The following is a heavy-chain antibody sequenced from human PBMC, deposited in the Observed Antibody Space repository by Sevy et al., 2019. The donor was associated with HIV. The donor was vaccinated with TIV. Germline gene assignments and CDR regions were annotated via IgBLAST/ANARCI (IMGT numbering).Heavy chain of an antibody. D-gene: IGHD3-22*01. CDR3: ARLSVYYYDSSGYYTTGNAFDI. CDR1: GFTVSNSY. Sequence: GGSLRLSCAASGFTVSNSYMSWVRQAPGKGLQWVSIIYSGVTTSYADSVRGRFTISRGNSKNTLSLQMNSLRAEDTAVYYCARLSVYYYDSSGYYTTGNAFDIWGQWTMVTVSS. J-gene: IGHJ3*02. V-gene: IGHV3-53*01. CDR2: IYSGVTT.